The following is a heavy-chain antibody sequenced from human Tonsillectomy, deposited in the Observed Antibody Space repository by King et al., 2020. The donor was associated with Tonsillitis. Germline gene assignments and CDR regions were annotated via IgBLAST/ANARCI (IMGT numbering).Heavy chain of an antibody. D-gene: IGHD2-15*01. J-gene: IGHJ4*02. Sequence: VQLVESGGGVVQPGRSLRLSCAASGFTFTGYAMNWVRQAPGKGLEWVAIVSYDGSNKYYAESVKGRFTISRDNSKNTVYLQMNSLRAEDTAVYFCARDSCSGGYGYPLPEGGVFDYWGQGTLVTVSS. CDR1: GFTFTGYA. V-gene: IGHV3-30*01. CDR3: ARDSCSGGYGYPLPEGGVFDY. CDR2: VSYDGSNK.